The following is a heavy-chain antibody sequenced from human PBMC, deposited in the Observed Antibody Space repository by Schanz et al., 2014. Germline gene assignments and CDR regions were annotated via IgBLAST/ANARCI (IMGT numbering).Heavy chain of an antibody. J-gene: IGHJ2*01. Sequence: QVQLQESGPGLVKPSETLSLICSVSGGSIGTYYWSWIRQPAGKALEWVGRVFPNGITNYNPSLKRRVTISLDTSKSQFSRTLASLTAADTAVYYCARDTTWRLDLWGRGTLXTVSS. V-gene: IGHV4-4*07. CDR2: VFPNGIT. D-gene: IGHD1-1*01. CDR3: ARDTTWRLDL. CDR1: GGSIGTYY.